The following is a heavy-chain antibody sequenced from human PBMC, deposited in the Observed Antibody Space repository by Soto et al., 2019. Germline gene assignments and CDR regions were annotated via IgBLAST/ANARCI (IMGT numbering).Heavy chain of an antibody. Sequence: VQLLESGGGLVHPGGSLRLSCAASEFAFKNYAMSWVRQAPGKGLEWVSLITGSDCRTYYADSVKGRFTISRDNSKNTLFLQMDSLRPEDTALYYCAKATYDTTFYTASLDNWGQGTLVTVSS. CDR1: EFAFKNYA. J-gene: IGHJ4*02. CDR2: ITGSDCRT. D-gene: IGHD3-22*01. CDR3: AKATYDTTFYTASLDN. V-gene: IGHV3-23*01.